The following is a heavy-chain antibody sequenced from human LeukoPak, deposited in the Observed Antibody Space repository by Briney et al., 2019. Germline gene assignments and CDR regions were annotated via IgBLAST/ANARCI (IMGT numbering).Heavy chain of an antibody. D-gene: IGHD2-2*01. CDR1: GFRFNSYA. CDR2: ISANDGTT. Sequence: GGSLRLSCAASGFRFNSYAMSWVRQAPGKGLEWVSTISANDGTTYYADSVKGRFTISRDNSKNTLYLQMNSLRAEDTAVYYCAKAGDIVVVPAATWFDPWGQGTLVTVSS. V-gene: IGHV3-23*01. J-gene: IGHJ5*02. CDR3: AKAGDIVVVPAATWFDP.